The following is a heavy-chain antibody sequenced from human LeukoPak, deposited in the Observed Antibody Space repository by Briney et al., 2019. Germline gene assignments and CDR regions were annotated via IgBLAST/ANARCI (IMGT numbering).Heavy chain of an antibody. CDR3: ARDRYYDSSGYYSLDFDY. CDR2: IIPIFGTA. J-gene: IGHJ4*02. CDR1: GGTFSSYA. Sequence: SVKLSCKASGGTFSSYAISWVRQAPGQGLEWMGGIIPIFGTANYAQKVQGRVTITADKSTSTAYMELSSLRSEDTAVYYCARDRYYDSSGYYSLDFDYWGQGTLVTVSS. V-gene: IGHV1-69*06. D-gene: IGHD3-22*01.